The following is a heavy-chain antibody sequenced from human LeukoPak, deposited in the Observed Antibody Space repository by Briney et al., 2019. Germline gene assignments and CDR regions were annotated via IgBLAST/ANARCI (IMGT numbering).Heavy chain of an antibody. D-gene: IGHD3-10*01. CDR1: GGSISSSSYY. Sequence: SETLSLTCTVSGGSISSSSYYWGWIRQPPGKGLEWIGSIYYSGSTYYNPSLKSRVTISVHTSKNQFSLELSSVTAADTAVYYCARQGFYYGSGSYYNPARYYFDYWGQGTLVTVSS. V-gene: IGHV4-39*01. CDR2: IYYSGST. J-gene: IGHJ4*02. CDR3: ARQGFYYGSGSYYNPARYYFDY.